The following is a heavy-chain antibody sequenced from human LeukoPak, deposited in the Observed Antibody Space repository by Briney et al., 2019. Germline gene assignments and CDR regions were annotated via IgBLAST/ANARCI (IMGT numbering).Heavy chain of an antibody. CDR3: ARGFGSGWSTLFDY. Sequence: SETLSLTCAVYGGSFSGYYWNWIRQSPGKGLEWIGEINHSGSTNYNPSLESRVTISVDTSKNQFSLKLSSVTAADTTVYYCARGFGSGWSTLFDYWGQGTLVTVSS. J-gene: IGHJ4*02. CDR1: GGSFSGYY. CDR2: INHSGST. D-gene: IGHD6-19*01. V-gene: IGHV4-34*01.